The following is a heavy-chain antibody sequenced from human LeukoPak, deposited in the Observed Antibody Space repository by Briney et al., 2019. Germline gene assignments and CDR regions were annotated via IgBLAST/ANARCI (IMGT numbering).Heavy chain of an antibody. CDR2: ISYDGRQN. D-gene: IGHD6-19*01. V-gene: IGHV3-30*04. J-gene: IGHJ4*02. CDR3: AKDNSGWYADY. Sequence: GGSLRLSCAASGFIFSTYAMNWVRQAPGKGLEWVAVISYDGRQNYYADSVKGRLTISRDNSKNTLYLQMNSLRAEDTAVYYWAKDNSGWYADYWRQGTLVTVSS. CDR1: GFIFSTYA.